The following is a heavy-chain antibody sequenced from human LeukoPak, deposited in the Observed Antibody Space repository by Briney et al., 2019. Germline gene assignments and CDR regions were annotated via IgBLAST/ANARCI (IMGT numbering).Heavy chain of an antibody. J-gene: IGHJ4*02. CDR2: INPNNGAA. V-gene: IGHV1-2*02. D-gene: IGHD1-26*01. Sequence: ASVKVSCKASGYTFTGYYMHWVRQAPGQGLEWMGWINPNNGAANFAQIFQGRVTMTRDTSITTAYMEVSRLTSDDTAVYYCARDPVGRWSPDLDYWGQGTLVTVSS. CDR1: GYTFTGYY. CDR3: ARDPVGRWSPDLDY.